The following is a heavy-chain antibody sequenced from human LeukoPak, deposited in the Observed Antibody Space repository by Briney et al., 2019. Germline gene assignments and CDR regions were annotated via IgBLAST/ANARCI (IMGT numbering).Heavy chain of an antibody. CDR3: ARGKYSSSWYLGYYFDY. CDR2: IYSGGST. V-gene: IGHV3-53*01. Sequence: GGSLRLSCAASGFTVSSNYMSWVRQAPGKGLEWVSVIYSGGSTYYADSVKGRFTTSRDNSKNTLYLQMNSLRAEDTAVYYCARGKYSSSWYLGYYFDYWGQGTLVTVSS. CDR1: GFTVSSNY. J-gene: IGHJ4*02. D-gene: IGHD6-13*01.